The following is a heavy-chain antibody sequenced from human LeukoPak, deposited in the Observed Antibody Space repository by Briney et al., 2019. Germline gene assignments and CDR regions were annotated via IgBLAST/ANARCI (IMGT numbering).Heavy chain of an antibody. D-gene: IGHD1-14*01. J-gene: IGHJ4*02. V-gene: IGHV4-39*01. CDR2: IYYSGSI. CDR1: GGSISSSSYY. CDR3: SGTYKFLEDY. Sequence: PSEALSLTCIVSGGSISSSSYYWGWIRQPPGKGLEWIGSIYYSGSIYYNPSLKSRVTISVDTSKNQFSLRLNSVTAADPAVYYWSGTYKFLEDYWGQGTLVTVSS.